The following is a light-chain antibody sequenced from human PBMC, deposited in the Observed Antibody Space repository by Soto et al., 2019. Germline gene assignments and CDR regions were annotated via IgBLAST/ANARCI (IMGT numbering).Light chain of an antibody. Sequence: SYELTQPPSVSVSPGQTASITCSGDKLGDKYACWYQQKPGQSLVLVIYQDSKRPSGIPERFSGSNSGNTATLTISGTQAMDEADYYCQAWDSSTHVVFGGGTKLTVL. V-gene: IGLV3-1*01. CDR1: KLGDKY. CDR2: QDS. CDR3: QAWDSSTHVV. J-gene: IGLJ2*01.